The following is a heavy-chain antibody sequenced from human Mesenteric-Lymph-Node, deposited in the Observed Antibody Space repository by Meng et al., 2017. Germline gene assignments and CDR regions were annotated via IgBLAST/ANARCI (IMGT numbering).Heavy chain of an antibody. V-gene: IGHV3-23*01. CDR2: IRGSGGST. Sequence: EVQLLESGGGLVQPGGSLRLSCAASGFTFSSYAISWVRQAPGKGLEWVSTIRGSGGSTFYTDSVKGRFTISRDNSKNTLYLQMNSLRAEDTAVYYCAKIRIFGVINQDYWGQGTLVTVSS. D-gene: IGHD3-3*01. CDR3: AKIRIFGVINQDY. J-gene: IGHJ4*02. CDR1: GFTFSSYA.